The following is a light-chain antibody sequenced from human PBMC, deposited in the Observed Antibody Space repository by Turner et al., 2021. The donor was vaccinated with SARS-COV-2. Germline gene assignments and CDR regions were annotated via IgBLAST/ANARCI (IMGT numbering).Light chain of an antibody. CDR1: QTLRSSS. CDR2: GAY. Sequence: EIVLTQSTGTVSLSPGERATLSCRASQTLRSSSLAWYQQKPGQAPRLLISGAYSRATGIADRFSGSGSGTDFTLTISRLEPEDFAVYYCQQYESLPVTFGGGAKVEIK. V-gene: IGKV3-20*01. J-gene: IGKJ4*01. CDR3: QQYESLPVT.